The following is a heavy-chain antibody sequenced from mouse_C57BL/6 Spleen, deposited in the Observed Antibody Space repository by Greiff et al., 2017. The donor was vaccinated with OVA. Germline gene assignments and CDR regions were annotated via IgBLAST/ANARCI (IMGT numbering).Heavy chain of an antibody. CDR1: GYTFTSYD. CDR2: IYPRDGST. CDR3: APLSLYYGNYGGMDY. D-gene: IGHD2-1*01. J-gene: IGHJ4*01. Sequence: VQLQQSGPELVKPGASVKLSCKASGYTFTSYDINWVKQRPGQGLEWIGWIYPRDGSTKYNEKFKGKATLTVDTSSSTAYMELHSLTSEDSAVYFCAPLSLYYGNYGGMDYWGQGTSVTVSS. V-gene: IGHV1-85*01.